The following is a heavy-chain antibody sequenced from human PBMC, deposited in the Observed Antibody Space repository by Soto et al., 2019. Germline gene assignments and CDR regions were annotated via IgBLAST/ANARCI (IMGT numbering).Heavy chain of an antibody. CDR2: IYYSGIT. J-gene: IGHJ4*02. Sequence: HVQLQESGPGLVKPSETLSLTCTVSGGSVSSGSYYWSWIRQPPGKGLEWIGYIYYSGITDYNPSLKSRVTISVDTSKNQFSLKLSSVTAADTAVYYCARDYASRIGGSGNGFDYWGQGTLVTVSS. CDR3: ARDYASRIGGSGNGFDY. V-gene: IGHV4-61*01. CDR1: GGSVSSGSYY. D-gene: IGHD1-26*01.